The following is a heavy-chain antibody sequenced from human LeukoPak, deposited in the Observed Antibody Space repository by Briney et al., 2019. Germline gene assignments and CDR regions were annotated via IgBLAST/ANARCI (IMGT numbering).Heavy chain of an antibody. D-gene: IGHD3-3*01. CDR2: INWNGGST. V-gene: IGHV3-20*04. J-gene: IGHJ4*02. CDR3: AREGIRFLEWPVSPHYFDY. Sequence: GGSLRLSCAASGFTFDDYGMSWVRQAPGKGLEWVSGINWNGGSTGYADSVKGRFTISRDNAKNSLYLQMNSLRAEDTAVYYCAREGIRFLEWPVSPHYFDYWGQGTLVTVSS. CDR1: GFTFDDYG.